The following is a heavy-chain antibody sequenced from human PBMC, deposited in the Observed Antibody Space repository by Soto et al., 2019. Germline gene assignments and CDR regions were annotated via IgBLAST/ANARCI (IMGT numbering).Heavy chain of an antibody. Sequence: QVQLQESGPGLVKPSGTLSLTCAVSGGSIGSSNWWSWVRQPPGKGLEWIGEIYHSGSTNYNPSLQTRVTISIDKSTNQFSLKLNSVTAEDTDVYYCASRVVSGGGYCDLWGRGTLVTVSS. CDR3: ASRVVSGGGYCDL. D-gene: IGHD2-2*01. J-gene: IGHJ2*01. CDR2: IYHSGST. CDR1: GGSIGSSNW. V-gene: IGHV4-4*02.